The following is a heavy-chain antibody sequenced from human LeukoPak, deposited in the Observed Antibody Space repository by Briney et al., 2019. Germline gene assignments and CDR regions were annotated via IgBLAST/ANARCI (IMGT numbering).Heavy chain of an antibody. J-gene: IGHJ4*02. CDR1: GGTFSSYA. CDR2: IIPIFGTA. D-gene: IGHD3-16*02. Sequence: SVTVSCKASGGTFSSYAISWVRQAPGQGLEWMGGIIPIFGTANYAQKFQGRVTITADESTSTAYMELSSLRSEDTAVYYCARGNTYDYVWGSYRHYFDYWGQGTLVTVSS. V-gene: IGHV1-69*13. CDR3: ARGNTYDYVWGSYRHYFDY.